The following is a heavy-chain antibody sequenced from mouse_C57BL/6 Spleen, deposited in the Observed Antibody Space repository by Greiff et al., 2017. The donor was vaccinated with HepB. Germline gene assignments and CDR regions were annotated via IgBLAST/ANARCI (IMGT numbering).Heavy chain of an antibody. CDR3: ASLAGWYFDV. CDR1: GFTFSSYT. J-gene: IGHJ1*03. Sequence: EVKVEESGGGLVKPGGSLKLSCAASGFTFSSYTMSWVRQTPEKRLEWVATISGGGGNTYYPDSVKGRFTISRDNAKNTLYLQMSSLRSEDTALYYCASLAGWYFDVWGTGTTVTVSS. V-gene: IGHV5-9*01. D-gene: IGHD6-1*01. CDR2: ISGGGGNT.